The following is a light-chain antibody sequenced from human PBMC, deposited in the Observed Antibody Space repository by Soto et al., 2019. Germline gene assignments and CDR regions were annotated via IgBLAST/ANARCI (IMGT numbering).Light chain of an antibody. V-gene: IGLV1-40*01. J-gene: IGLJ2*01. CDR2: YND. CDR1: SSNLGSGFD. Sequence: QSALTQPPSVSGAPGQRVTISCTGSSSNLGSGFDVQWYQQLPGTAPKLLIYYNDNRPSGVPDRFSGSKSGTSASLAITGLQADDEADYYCQSYDSSLSGHVVFGGGT. CDR3: QSYDSSLSGHVV.